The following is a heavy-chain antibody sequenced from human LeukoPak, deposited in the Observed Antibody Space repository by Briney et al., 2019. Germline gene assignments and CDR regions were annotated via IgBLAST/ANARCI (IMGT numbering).Heavy chain of an antibody. CDR1: GFTFSSYA. J-gene: IGHJ6*02. Sequence: GGSLRLSCAASGFTFSSYAMSWVRQAPGKGLEWVGFIRSKAYGGTTEYAASVKGRFTISRDDSKSIAYLQMNSLKTEDTAVYYCTRSRSGLGELSLMIYYYYGMDVWGQGTTVTVSS. D-gene: IGHD3-16*02. CDR2: IRSKAYGGTT. CDR3: TRSRSGLGELSLMIYYYYGMDV. V-gene: IGHV3-49*04.